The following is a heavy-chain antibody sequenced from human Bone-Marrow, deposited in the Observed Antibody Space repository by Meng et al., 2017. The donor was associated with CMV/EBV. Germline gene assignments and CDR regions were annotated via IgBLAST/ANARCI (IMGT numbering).Heavy chain of an antibody. D-gene: IGHD3-10*01. V-gene: IGHV3-30*04. CDR1: GFTFSSYA. CDR2: ISYDGSNK. CDR3: AKGGYGSDKGLDY. J-gene: IGHJ4*02. Sequence: GESLKISCAASGFTFSSYAMHWVRQAPGKGLEWVAVISYDGSNKYYADSVKGRFTISRDNSKNTLYLQMNSLRAEDTAVYYCAKGGYGSDKGLDYWGQGTMVTVSS.